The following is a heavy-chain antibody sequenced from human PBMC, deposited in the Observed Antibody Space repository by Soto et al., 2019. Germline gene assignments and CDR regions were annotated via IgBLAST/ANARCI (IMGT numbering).Heavy chain of an antibody. CDR1: GYAFTTDR. J-gene: IGHJ4*02. CDR2: ISAHNGNT. V-gene: IGHV1-18*01. D-gene: IGHD1-1*01. Sequence: QVHLVQSGAEVKKPGASVKVSCQGSGYAFTTDRITWVRQAPGQGLEWMGWISAHNGNTNYAQKLQGRVTVTRDTSTSTAYMELRSLRYDDTAVYYCARGRYGDYWGQGALVTVSS. CDR3: ARGRYGDY.